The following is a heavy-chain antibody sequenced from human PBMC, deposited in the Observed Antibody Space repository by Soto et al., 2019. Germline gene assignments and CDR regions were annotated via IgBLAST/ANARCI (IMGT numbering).Heavy chain of an antibody. CDR3: AKAWDIVVVVAANVFDY. CDR2: ISGSGGST. Sequence: GGSLRLSCAASGFTFSSYAMSWVRQAPGKGLEWVSAISGSGGSTYYADSVKGRFTISRDNSKNTLYLQMNSLRAEDTAVYYCAKAWDIVVVVAANVFDYWGQGTLVTVSS. CDR1: GFTFSSYA. V-gene: IGHV3-23*01. D-gene: IGHD2-15*01. J-gene: IGHJ4*02.